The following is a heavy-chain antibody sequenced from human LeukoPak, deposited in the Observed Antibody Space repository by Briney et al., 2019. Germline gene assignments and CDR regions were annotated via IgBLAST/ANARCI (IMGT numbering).Heavy chain of an antibody. D-gene: IGHD6-13*01. V-gene: IGHV4-34*01. Sequence: SETLSLTCTVSGGSISSYYWSWIRQPPGKGLELIGEINHSGSTNYNPSLKSRVTISVDTSKNQFSLKLSSVTAADTAVYYCARGLSAIAAAGYYYYYGMDVWGQGTTVTVSS. CDR1: GGSISSYY. CDR3: ARGLSAIAAAGYYYYYGMDV. CDR2: INHSGST. J-gene: IGHJ6*02.